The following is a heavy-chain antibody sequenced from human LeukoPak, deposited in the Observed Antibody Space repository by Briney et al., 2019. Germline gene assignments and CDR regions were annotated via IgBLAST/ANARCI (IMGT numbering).Heavy chain of an antibody. Sequence: PWASVKVSCKVSGYTLTELSMHWVRQAPGKGLEWMGGFDPEDGETIYAQKFQGRVTMTEDTSTDTAYMELSSLRSEDTAVYYCATGSGIVGATGDAFDIWGQGTMVTVSS. V-gene: IGHV1-24*01. CDR1: GYTLTELS. J-gene: IGHJ3*02. CDR2: FDPEDGET. CDR3: ATGSGIVGATGDAFDI. D-gene: IGHD1-26*01.